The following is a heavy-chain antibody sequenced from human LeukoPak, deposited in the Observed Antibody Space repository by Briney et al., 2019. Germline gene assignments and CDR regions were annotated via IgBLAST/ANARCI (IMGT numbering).Heavy chain of an antibody. CDR2: ISSSSSYI. CDR3: ARGSWQWLAFDY. CDR1: GFTFSSYS. J-gene: IGHJ4*02. D-gene: IGHD6-19*01. Sequence: GGSLRLSCAASGFTFSSYSMNWVRQAPGKGLEWVSSISSSSSYIYYADSVKGRFTISRDNAKNSLYLQMNSLRAEDTAVYYCARGSWQWLAFDYWGQGTLVTVSS. V-gene: IGHV3-21*01.